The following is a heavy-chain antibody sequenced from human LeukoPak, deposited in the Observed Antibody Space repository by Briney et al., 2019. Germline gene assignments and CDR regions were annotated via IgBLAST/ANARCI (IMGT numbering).Heavy chain of an antibody. CDR1: GYTFTGYY. CDR3: ARNIDYYDSSGYYGFDP. D-gene: IGHD3-22*01. V-gene: IGHV1-46*01. Sequence: ASVKVSCKASGYTFTGYYMHWVRQAPGQGLEWMGIINPSGGSTSYAQKFQGRVTMTRDTSTSTVYMELSSLRSEDTAVYYCARNIDYYDSSGYYGFDPWGQGTLVTVSS. J-gene: IGHJ5*02. CDR2: INPSGGST.